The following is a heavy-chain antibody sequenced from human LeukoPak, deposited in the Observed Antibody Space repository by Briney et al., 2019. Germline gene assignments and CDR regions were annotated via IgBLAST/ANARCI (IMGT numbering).Heavy chain of an antibody. CDR2: IYHSGST. Sequence: PSETQSLTCVVSGYSISSSYYWGWIRQPPGKGLEWIGSIYHSGSTYYNPSLKSRVTISVDTSKNQFSLRLSSVTAADTAVYYCARGVAVAANWFDPWGQGTLVTVSS. J-gene: IGHJ5*02. V-gene: IGHV4-38-2*01. CDR3: ARGVAVAANWFDP. D-gene: IGHD6-19*01. CDR1: GYSISSSYY.